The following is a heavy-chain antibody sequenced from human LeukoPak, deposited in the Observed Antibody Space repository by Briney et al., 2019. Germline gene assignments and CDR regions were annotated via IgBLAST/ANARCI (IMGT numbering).Heavy chain of an antibody. D-gene: IGHD1-26*01. CDR1: GGTFSSYA. J-gene: IGHJ4*02. V-gene: IGHV1-2*02. CDR2: INPNSGGT. Sequence: ASVKVSCKASGGTFSSYAIGWVRQAPGQGLEWMGWINPNSGGTNYAQKFQGRVTMTRDTSISTAYMELSRLRSDDTAVYYCAREIRGRGSYAPFDYWGQGTLVTVSS. CDR3: AREIRGRGSYAPFDY.